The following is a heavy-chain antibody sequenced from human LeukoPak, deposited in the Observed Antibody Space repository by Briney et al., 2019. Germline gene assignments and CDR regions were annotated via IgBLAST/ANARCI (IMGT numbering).Heavy chain of an antibody. CDR1: GGSISSGSYY. D-gene: IGHD2-2*02. V-gene: IGHV4-61*02. J-gene: IGHJ5*02. CDR3: ARGLVVPAAISWFDP. CDR2: IYTSGST. Sequence: SQTLSLTCTVSGGSISSGSYYWSWIRQPAGKGLEWIGRIYTSGSTYYNPSLKSRVTISVDTSKNQFSLKLSSVTAADTAVYYCARGLVVPAAISWFDPWGQGTLVTVSS.